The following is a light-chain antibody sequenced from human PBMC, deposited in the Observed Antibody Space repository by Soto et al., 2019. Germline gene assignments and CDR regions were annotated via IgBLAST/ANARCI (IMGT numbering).Light chain of an antibody. Sequence: QCALTQPASVSGSPGQSITISCTGTSCDVGDHNSVSWYQQQPGKAPKLMIYAVSNRPSGVSNRFSGSKSGNTASLTISGLQAEDEADYYCGSYTTSITVIFGGGTKLTVL. CDR1: SCDVGDHNS. CDR2: AVS. CDR3: GSYTTSITVI. J-gene: IGLJ2*01. V-gene: IGLV2-14*03.